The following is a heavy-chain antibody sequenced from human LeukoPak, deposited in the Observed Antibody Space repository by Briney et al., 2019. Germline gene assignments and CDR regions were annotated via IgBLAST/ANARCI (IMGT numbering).Heavy chain of an antibody. D-gene: IGHD3-9*01. CDR1: GGTFSSYA. Sequence: SVKVSCKASGGTFSSYAISWVRQAPGQGLEWMGGIVPIFGTANYAQKFQGRVTITADESTSTAYMELSSLRSEDTAVYYCARAPYDILTGYYLYYFDYWGQGTLVTVSS. J-gene: IGHJ4*02. V-gene: IGHV1-69*13. CDR3: ARAPYDILTGYYLYYFDY. CDR2: IVPIFGTA.